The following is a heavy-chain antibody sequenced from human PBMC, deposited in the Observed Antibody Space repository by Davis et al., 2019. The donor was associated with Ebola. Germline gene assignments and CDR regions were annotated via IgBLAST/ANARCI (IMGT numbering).Heavy chain of an antibody. D-gene: IGHD3-3*01. J-gene: IGHJ4*02. V-gene: IGHV3-66*01. CDR3: ARNIGDFWSGYYAGDY. CDR1: GFTVSSNY. Sequence: GESLKISCAASGFTVSSNYMSWVRQAPGKGLEWVSVIYSGGSTYYADSVKGRFTISRDNSKNTLYLQMNSLRAEDTAVYYCARNIGDFWSGYYAGDYWGQGTLVTVSS. CDR2: IYSGGST.